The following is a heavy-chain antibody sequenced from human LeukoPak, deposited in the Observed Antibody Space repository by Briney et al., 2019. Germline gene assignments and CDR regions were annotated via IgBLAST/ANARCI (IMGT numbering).Heavy chain of an antibody. V-gene: IGHV3-30*04. D-gene: IGHD3-22*01. CDR2: ISYDGSNK. J-gene: IGHJ4*02. CDR1: GFTCSSYA. Sequence: PGRSLRLSCAASGFTCSSYAMYWVRQSPGKGLEWVAVISYDGSNKYYADSVKGRFTISRDNSKNTLYLQMNSLRAEDTAVYYCARDARTVGITMIVVGFDYWGQGTLVTVSS. CDR3: ARDARTVGITMIVVGFDY.